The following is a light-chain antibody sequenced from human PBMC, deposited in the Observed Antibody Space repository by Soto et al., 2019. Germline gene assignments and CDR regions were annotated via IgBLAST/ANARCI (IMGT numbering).Light chain of an antibody. CDR3: QKYDSGPYT. Sequence: DIQMTQSPSSLSAYVGDKVTITCRASQDISNYLAWYQQKPGKVPKLLIYAASTLQSGVPSRFSGTGSGTDFTLTISNLQPEDVATYYCQKYDSGPYTFGQGTKLEIK. CDR2: AAS. CDR1: QDISNY. J-gene: IGKJ2*01. V-gene: IGKV1-27*01.